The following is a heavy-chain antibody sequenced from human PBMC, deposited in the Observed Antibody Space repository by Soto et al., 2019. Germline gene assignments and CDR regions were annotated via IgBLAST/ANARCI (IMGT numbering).Heavy chain of an antibody. J-gene: IGHJ3*02. CDR2: IYSGGST. CDR1: GFTVSSNY. Sequence: GGSLRLSCAASGFTVSSNYMSWVRQAPGKGLEWVSVIYSGGSTYYADSVKGRFTISRDNSKNTLYLQMNSLRAEDTAVYYCARDRRKVGATLDAFDIWGQGTMVTVSS. CDR3: ARDRRKVGATLDAFDI. V-gene: IGHV3-66*02. D-gene: IGHD1-26*01.